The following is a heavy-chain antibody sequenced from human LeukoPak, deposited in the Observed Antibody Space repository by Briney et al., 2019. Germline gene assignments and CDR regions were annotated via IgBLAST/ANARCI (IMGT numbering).Heavy chain of an antibody. V-gene: IGHV3-33*07. CDR3: ARDVGNYDSGTSYFDY. Sequence: GGSLRLSCATSGFTFSSYGMYWVRQAPGKGLEWVALIWYDGSKKNYADSVKGRFTISRDKSKNTLYLQMNSLTAEDTAVYYCARDVGNYDSGTSYFDYWGQGTLVTVSS. J-gene: IGHJ4*02. CDR2: IWYDGSKK. CDR1: GFTFSSYG. D-gene: IGHD3-10*01.